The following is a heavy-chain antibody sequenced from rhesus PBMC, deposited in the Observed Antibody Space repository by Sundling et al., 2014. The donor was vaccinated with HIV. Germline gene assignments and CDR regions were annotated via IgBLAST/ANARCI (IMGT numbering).Heavy chain of an antibody. Sequence: QVQLQESGPGLVKPSETLSLTCEVSGGSISSSNWWTWIRQSPGRGLEWIGSMNGESASTYYNPSLKNRVTISKDTSKNHFSLKLNSVTAADTAVYYCARAYSGGWNYGLDSWGQGVVVTVSS. CDR3: ARAYSGGWNYGLDS. V-gene: IGHV4-65*02. D-gene: IGHD6-25*01. CDR1: GGSISSSNW. CDR2: MNGESAST. J-gene: IGHJ6*01.